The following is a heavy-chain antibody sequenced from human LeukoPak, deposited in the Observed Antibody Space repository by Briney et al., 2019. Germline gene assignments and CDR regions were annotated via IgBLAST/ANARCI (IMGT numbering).Heavy chain of an antibody. J-gene: IGHJ4*02. V-gene: IGHV3-23*01. CDR1: GFTFSSYV. CDR3: ARGGGYYESSGYFQFDY. Sequence: GGSLRLSCAASGFTFSSYVMSWVREARGKGLECVSAISGSGGSTYYADSVKGRFTISRDNSKNTLYLQMNSLRAEDTAVYYCARGGGYYESSGYFQFDYWGQGTLVTVSS. CDR2: ISGSGGST. D-gene: IGHD3-22*01.